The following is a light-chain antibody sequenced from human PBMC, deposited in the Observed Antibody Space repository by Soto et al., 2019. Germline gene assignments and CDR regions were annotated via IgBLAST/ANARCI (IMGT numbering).Light chain of an antibody. CDR3: SSNAGSNNLV. CDR2: EVS. CDR1: SSDVGDYNY. V-gene: IGLV2-8*01. J-gene: IGLJ2*01. Sequence: QYALTQPPSASGTPGQSVTIPCTGTSSDVGDYNYVSWYQQHPGKAPKLMIYEVSRRPSGVPDRFSGSKSGNTASLTVSGLQAEDEADYYCSSNAGSNNLVFGGGTKLTVL.